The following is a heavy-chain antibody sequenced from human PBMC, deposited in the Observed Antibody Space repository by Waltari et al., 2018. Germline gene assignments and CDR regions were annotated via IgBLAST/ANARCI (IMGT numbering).Heavy chain of an antibody. J-gene: IGHJ5*01. CDR1: GFTVGNYY. CDR3: ARGRAVRSGPFDS. CDR2: MYGDGDT. Sequence: EVQLVESGGALIQPGGSLGLPCAASGFTVGNYYMGWVRQAPGKGLDWVSVMYGDGDTFYGESMKGRFTIFRDDSVNTLWLQMNSLTVEDTAIYYCARGRAVRSGPFDSWGQGTLVTVSS. V-gene: IGHV3-53*01. D-gene: IGHD1-26*01.